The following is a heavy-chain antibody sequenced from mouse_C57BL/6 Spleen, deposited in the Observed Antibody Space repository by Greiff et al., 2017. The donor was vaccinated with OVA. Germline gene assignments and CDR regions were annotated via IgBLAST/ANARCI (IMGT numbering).Heavy chain of an antibody. CDR2: IDPETGGT. CDR3: TREEYGSHYFDY. D-gene: IGHD1-1*01. J-gene: IGHJ2*01. V-gene: IGHV1-15*01. Sequence: QVQLQQSGAELVRPGASVTLSCKASGYTFTDYEMHWVKQTPVHGLEWIGAIDPETGGTAYNQKFKGKAILTADKSSSTAYMELRSLTSEDSAVYYCTREEYGSHYFDYWGQGTTLTVSS. CDR1: GYTFTDYE.